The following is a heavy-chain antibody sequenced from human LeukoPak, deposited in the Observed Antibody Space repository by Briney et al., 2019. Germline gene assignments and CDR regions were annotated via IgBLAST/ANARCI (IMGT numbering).Heavy chain of an antibody. CDR2: INTDGSST. J-gene: IGHJ4*02. V-gene: IGHV3-74*01. Sequence: LTGGSLRLPCAASGFTFSSYWMHWVRHAPGKGLVWVSRINTDGSSTSYADSVKGRFTISRDNAKNTLYLQMNSLRAEDTAVYYCARAYSSSSGSDYWGQGTLVTVSS. D-gene: IGHD6-6*01. CDR3: ARAYSSSSGSDY. CDR1: GFTFSSYW.